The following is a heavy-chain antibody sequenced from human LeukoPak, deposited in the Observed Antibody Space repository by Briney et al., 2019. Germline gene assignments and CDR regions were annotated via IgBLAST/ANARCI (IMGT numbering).Heavy chain of an antibody. Sequence: PGGSLRLSCVASGFTFSSYNMHWVRQAPGKGLEWVAVISKDKSFEYYGDSVKGRFTISRDNPRNTLYLEMNSLRAEDTAVYYCARESPRTFGWRKYYGIDVWGQGTTVTVSS. CDR3: ARESPRTFGWRKYYGIDV. CDR1: GFTFSSYN. J-gene: IGHJ6*02. D-gene: IGHD2/OR15-2a*01. CDR2: ISKDKSFE. V-gene: IGHV3-30*03.